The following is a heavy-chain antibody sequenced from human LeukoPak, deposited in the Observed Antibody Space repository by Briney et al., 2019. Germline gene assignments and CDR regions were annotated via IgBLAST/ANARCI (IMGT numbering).Heavy chain of an antibody. Sequence: ASVKVSCKASGYTFTGYYMHWVRQAPGQGLEWMGWINPNSGGTNYAQKFQGRVTMTRDTSISTAYMELSRLRSDDTAVYYCARDYRYDGNYQLRDPWGQGTLVTVSS. CDR1: GYTFTGYY. CDR3: ARDYRYDGNYQLRDP. J-gene: IGHJ5*02. D-gene: IGHD1-7*01. V-gene: IGHV1-2*02. CDR2: INPNSGGT.